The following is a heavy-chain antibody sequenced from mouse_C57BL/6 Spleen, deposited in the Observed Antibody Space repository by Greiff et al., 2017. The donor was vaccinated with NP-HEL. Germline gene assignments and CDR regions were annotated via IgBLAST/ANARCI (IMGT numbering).Heavy chain of an antibody. V-gene: IGHV3-6*01. Sequence: EVKLVESGPGLVKPSQSLSLTCSVTGYSITSGYYWNWIRQFPGNKLEWMGYISYDGSNNYNPSLKNRISITRDTSKNQFFLKLNSVTTEDTATYYCARGEPFDYWGQGTTLTVSS. CDR3: ARGEPFDY. CDR2: ISYDGSN. J-gene: IGHJ2*01. CDR1: GYSITSGYY.